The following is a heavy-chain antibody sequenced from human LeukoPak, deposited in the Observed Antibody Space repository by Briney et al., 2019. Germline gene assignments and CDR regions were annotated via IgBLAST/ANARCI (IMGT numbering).Heavy chain of an antibody. V-gene: IGHV4-39*01. CDR3: ASHSGPYSSSWFDY. D-gene: IGHD6-13*01. CDR2: IYYSGST. Sequence: PSETLSLTCAVSGGSISSSSYYWGWIRQPPGKRLEWIGSIYYSGSTNYNPSLKSRVTISGDTSKNQFSLKLSSVTAADTAVYYCASHSGPYSSSWFDYWAREPWSPSPQ. J-gene: IGHJ4*02. CDR1: GGSISSSSYY.